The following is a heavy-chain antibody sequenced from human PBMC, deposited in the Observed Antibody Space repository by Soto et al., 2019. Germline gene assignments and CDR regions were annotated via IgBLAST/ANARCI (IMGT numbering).Heavy chain of an antibody. CDR2: ISSSGDTT. CDR3: AKDLRGDDLGRDD. CDR1: GFTFSGYA. D-gene: IGHD3-10*01. J-gene: IGHJ4*02. V-gene: IGHV3-23*01. Sequence: EVQMLQTGGGLVQTGGSLRLSCSASGFTFSGYAMSWVRRGPGRGLEWVSAISSSGDTTYYADPVKGRFTISRDNSKNTLVLQMNSMRADDTAVYYCAKDLRGDDLGRDDWGQGALVTVSS.